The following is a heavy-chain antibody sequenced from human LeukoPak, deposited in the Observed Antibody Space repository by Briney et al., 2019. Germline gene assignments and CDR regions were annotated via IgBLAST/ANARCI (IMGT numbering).Heavy chain of an antibody. Sequence: GGSLRLSCAASGFTFSGYAMHWVRQAPGKGLEWVAVISYDGSNKYYADSVKGRFTISRDNSKSTLYLQMNSLRAEDTAVYYCARGSSSWYYYYYGMDVWGQGTTVTVSS. V-gene: IGHV3-30-3*01. D-gene: IGHD6-13*01. CDR3: ARGSSSWYYYYYGMDV. CDR2: ISYDGSNK. J-gene: IGHJ6*02. CDR1: GFTFSGYA.